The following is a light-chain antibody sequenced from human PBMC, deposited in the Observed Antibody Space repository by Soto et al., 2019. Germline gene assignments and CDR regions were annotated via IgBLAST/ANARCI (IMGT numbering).Light chain of an antibody. V-gene: IGKV1-39*01. CDR2: AAS. CDR3: QQSYSTPPYT. J-gene: IGKJ2*01. Sequence: DLQMTQSPSSLSAFVGDRVTITCRASQSISSYLNWYQQKPGKAPKLLIYAASSLQSGVPSRFSGSGSGTDFTLTISSLQPEDFATYYCQQSYSTPPYTFGQGTKLEIK. CDR1: QSISSY.